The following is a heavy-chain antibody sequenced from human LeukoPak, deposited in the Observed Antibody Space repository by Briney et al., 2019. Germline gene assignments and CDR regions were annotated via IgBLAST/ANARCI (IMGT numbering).Heavy chain of an antibody. V-gene: IGHV2-5*01. CDR1: GFSLSTSGVG. CDR2: IYWNDDK. J-gene: IGHJ5*02. Sequence: SGPTLVNPTQTLTLTCTFSGFSLSTSGVGVGWIRQPPGKALEWPALIYWNDDKRYSPSLKSRLTITKDTSKNQVVLTMTNMDPVDTATYYCAYSPRFLEWLLFNKRNNWFDPWGQGTLVTVSS. D-gene: IGHD3-3*01. CDR3: AYSPRFLEWLLFNKRNNWFDP.